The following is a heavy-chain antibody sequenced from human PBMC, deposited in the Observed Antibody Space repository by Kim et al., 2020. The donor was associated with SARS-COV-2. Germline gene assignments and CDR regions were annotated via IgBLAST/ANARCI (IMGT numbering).Heavy chain of an antibody. Sequence: ASVKVSCKASGYTFTSYGISWVRQAPGQGLEWMGWISAYNGNTNYAQKLQGRVTMTTDTSTSTAYMELRSLRSDDTAVYYCARAPDIVVVPSFDYWGQGTLVTVSS. CDR3: ARAPDIVVVPSFDY. J-gene: IGHJ4*02. V-gene: IGHV1-18*01. CDR2: ISAYNGNT. CDR1: GYTFTSYG. D-gene: IGHD2-2*01.